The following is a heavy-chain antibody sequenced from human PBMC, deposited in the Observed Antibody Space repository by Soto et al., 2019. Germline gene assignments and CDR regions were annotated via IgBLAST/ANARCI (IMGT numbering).Heavy chain of an antibody. D-gene: IGHD7-27*01. Sequence: SGGSLRLSCAASGFSFSTYGIHWVRQAPGKGLEWVALIRYDGSNKDYADSVKGRFTISRDNSKNTLYLQMTSLRAEDTAVYYCAREALLGTLRLYYGMDVWGQGTTVTVSS. CDR2: IRYDGSNK. J-gene: IGHJ6*02. CDR1: GFSFSTYG. V-gene: IGHV3-33*01. CDR3: AREALLGTLRLYYGMDV.